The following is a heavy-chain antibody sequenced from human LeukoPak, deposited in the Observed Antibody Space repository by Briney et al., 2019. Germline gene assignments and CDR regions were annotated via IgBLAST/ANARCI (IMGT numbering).Heavy chain of an antibody. Sequence: GGSLRLSCAASGFTFDDYGMSWVRQAPGKGLEWVSGINWNGGSTGYADSVKGRFAISRDNAKNSLYLQMNSLRAEDTALYYCARALWNYGSGSYYFDYWGQGTLVTVSS. V-gene: IGHV3-20*04. J-gene: IGHJ4*02. D-gene: IGHD3-10*01. CDR2: INWNGGST. CDR3: ARALWNYGSGSYYFDY. CDR1: GFTFDDYG.